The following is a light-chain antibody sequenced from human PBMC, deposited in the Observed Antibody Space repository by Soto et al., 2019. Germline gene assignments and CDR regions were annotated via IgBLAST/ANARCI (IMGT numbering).Light chain of an antibody. J-gene: IGKJ5*01. CDR2: DAS. V-gene: IGKV3-11*01. Sequence: EIVLTQSPATLSLSPGERATLSCRASQSVSSYLAWYQQKPGQAPRLLIYDASNRATGIPARFSGSGSGTDFTLTISSLEPEDFAVYYCQQRGNWPPTFGQGTRLEIK. CDR3: QQRGNWPPT. CDR1: QSVSSY.